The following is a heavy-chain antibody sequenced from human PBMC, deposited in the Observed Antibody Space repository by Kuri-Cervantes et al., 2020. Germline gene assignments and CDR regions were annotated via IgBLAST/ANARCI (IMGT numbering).Heavy chain of an antibody. Sequence: GGSLRLSCAASGFTFSNAWMSLVRQAPGKGLEWVGRIKSKTDGGTTDYAAPVKGRFTISRDDSKNTLYLQMNSLKTEDTAVYYCTTDPQTPRYVVGDWFDPWGQGTLVTVSS. CDR3: TTDPQTPRYVVGDWFDP. J-gene: IGHJ5*02. CDR1: GFTFSNAW. CDR2: IKSKTDGGTT. D-gene: IGHD3-16*01. V-gene: IGHV3-15*01.